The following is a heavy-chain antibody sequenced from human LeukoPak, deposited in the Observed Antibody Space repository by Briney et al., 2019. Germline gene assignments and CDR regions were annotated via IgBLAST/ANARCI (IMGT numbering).Heavy chain of an antibody. V-gene: IGHV4-30-4*08. D-gene: IGHD5-18*01. Sequence: SETLSLTCTVSGGSISSGDYYWGWIRQPPGKGLEWIGYIYYSGSTYYNPSLKSRVTISVDTSKNQFSLELSSVTAADTAVYYCARGVPPQPTNWFDPWGQGTLVTVSS. J-gene: IGHJ5*02. CDR1: GGSISSGDYY. CDR3: ARGVPPQPTNWFDP. CDR2: IYYSGST.